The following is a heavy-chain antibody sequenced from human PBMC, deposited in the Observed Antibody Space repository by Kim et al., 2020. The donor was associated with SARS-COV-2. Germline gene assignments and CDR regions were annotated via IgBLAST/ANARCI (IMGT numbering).Heavy chain of an antibody. CDR1: GYTFTSYY. V-gene: IGHV1-46*01. CDR2: INPSGGST. D-gene: IGHD4-17*01. J-gene: IGHJ6*02. Sequence: ASVKVSCKASGYTFTSYYMHWVRQAPGQGLEWMGIINPSGGSTSYAQKFQGRVTMTRDTSTSTVYMELSSLRSEDTAVYYCARDPPTDYGDYVDYYYGMDVWGQGTTVTVSS. CDR3: ARDPPTDYGDYVDYYYGMDV.